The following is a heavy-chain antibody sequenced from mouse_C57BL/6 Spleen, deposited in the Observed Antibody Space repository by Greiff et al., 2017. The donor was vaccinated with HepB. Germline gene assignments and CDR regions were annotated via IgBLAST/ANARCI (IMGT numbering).Heavy chain of an antibody. CDR2: ISNGGGST. V-gene: IGHV5-12*01. D-gene: IGHD1-1*01. J-gene: IGHJ1*03. Sequence: EVQLVESGGGLVQPGGSLKLSCAASGFTFSDYYMYWVRQTPEKRLEWVAYISNGGGSTYYPDTVKGRFTISRDNAKNTLYLQMSRLKSEDTAMYYCARRNGSSYEYFDVWGTGTTVTVSS. CDR1: GFTFSDYY. CDR3: ARRNGSSYEYFDV.